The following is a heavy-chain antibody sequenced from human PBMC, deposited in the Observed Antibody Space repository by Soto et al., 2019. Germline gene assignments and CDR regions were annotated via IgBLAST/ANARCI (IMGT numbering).Heavy chain of an antibody. Sequence: GGSLRLSCAASGFTFSSYGMHWVRQAPGKGLEWVAVISYDGSNKYYADSVKGRFTISRDNSKNTLYLEMNSLRGEDTAVYYCAKVSPMGYFFDFWGQGTLVTVSS. CDR1: GFTFSSYG. CDR2: ISYDGSNK. J-gene: IGHJ4*02. CDR3: AKVSPMGYFFDF. V-gene: IGHV3-30*18.